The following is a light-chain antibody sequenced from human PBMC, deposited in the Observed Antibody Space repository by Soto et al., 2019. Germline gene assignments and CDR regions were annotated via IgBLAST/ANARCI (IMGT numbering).Light chain of an antibody. Sequence: QSALTQPASVSGSPGRSIAISCTGTSSDVGAYNYVSWYQQHPGKAPKLMISGVTNRPSGVSDRFSGSKSGNTASLTLSGLQAEDEADYYCSSFTSRFTFVFGTGTKVTVL. CDR1: SSDVGAYNY. CDR2: GVT. V-gene: IGLV2-14*01. CDR3: SSFTSRFTFV. J-gene: IGLJ1*01.